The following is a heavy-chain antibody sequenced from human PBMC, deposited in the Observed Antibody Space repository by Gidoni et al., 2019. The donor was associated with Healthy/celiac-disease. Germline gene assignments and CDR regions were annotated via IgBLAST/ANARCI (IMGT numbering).Heavy chain of an antibody. CDR2: ISGSGGST. CDR1: GFTFRSYA. D-gene: IGHD4-17*01. V-gene: IGHV3-23*01. Sequence: EVQLLESGGGLVQPGGSLRLSCAASGFTFRSYAMSWVRQAPGKGLAWVSAISGSGGSTYYADSVKGRFTISRDNSKNTLYLQMNSLRAEDTAVYYCAKKPTTGRGVDWFDPWGQGTLVTVSS. CDR3: AKKPTTGRGVDWFDP. J-gene: IGHJ5*02.